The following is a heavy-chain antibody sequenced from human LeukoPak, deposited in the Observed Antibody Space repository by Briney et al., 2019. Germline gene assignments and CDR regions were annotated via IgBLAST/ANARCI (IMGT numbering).Heavy chain of an antibody. V-gene: IGHV4-59*01. CDR1: GGSISSYY. J-gene: IGHJ4*02. Sequence: SETLSLTCTVSGGSISSYYWSWIRQPPGKGLEWIGYIYYSGSTNYNPSLKSRVTISVDTSKNQFSLKLSSVTAADTAGYYCARDLLRGGLLFENWGQGTLVTVSS. CDR2: IYYSGST. CDR3: ARDLLRGGLLFEN. D-gene: IGHD3-16*01.